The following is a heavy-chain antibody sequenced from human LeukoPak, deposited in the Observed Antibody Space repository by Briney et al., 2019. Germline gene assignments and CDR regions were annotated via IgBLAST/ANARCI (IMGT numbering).Heavy chain of an antibody. V-gene: IGHV4-4*07. CDR2: IYSSGST. J-gene: IGHJ4*02. CDR3: ARDASSPTHNFDY. D-gene: IGHD6-13*01. Sequence: SETLSLTCTVSGGSISSYYWSWIRQSAGKGLEWIGRIYSSGSTNYNPSLKSRVTMSVGTSKNQFSLNLSSLTPADTAVYYCARDASSPTHNFDYWGQGTLVTVSS. CDR1: GGSISSYY.